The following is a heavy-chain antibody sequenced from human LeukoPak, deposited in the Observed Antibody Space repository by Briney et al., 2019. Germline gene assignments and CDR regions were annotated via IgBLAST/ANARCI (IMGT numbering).Heavy chain of an antibody. CDR2: INHSGST. CDR3: ARGMWLQY. Sequence: SETLSLTCTVSGGSISTSNYYWSWIRQPPGKGLEWIGEINHSGSTNYNPSLKSRVTISVDTSKNQFSLKLSSVTAADTAVYYCARGMWLQYWGQGTLVTVSS. J-gene: IGHJ4*02. V-gene: IGHV4-39*07. D-gene: IGHD5-24*01. CDR1: GGSISTSNYY.